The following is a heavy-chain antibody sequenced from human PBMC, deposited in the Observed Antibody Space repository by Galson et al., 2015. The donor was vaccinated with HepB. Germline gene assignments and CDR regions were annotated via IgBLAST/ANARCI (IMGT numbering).Heavy chain of an antibody. Sequence: SLRLSCAASGFTFNSYAMSWVRQAPGKGLEWVSAISGSGVITYYADSVKGRFTISGDNSSNTLYLQMNSLRAEDTALYYCAKIFNDIVVVVAAYFDYWGQGTLVTVSS. D-gene: IGHD2-15*01. CDR1: GFTFNSYA. CDR3: AKIFNDIVVVVAAYFDY. CDR2: ISGSGVIT. J-gene: IGHJ4*02. V-gene: IGHV3-23*01.